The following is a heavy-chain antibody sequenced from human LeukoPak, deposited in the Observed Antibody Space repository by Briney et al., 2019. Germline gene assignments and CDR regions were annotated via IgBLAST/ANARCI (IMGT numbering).Heavy chain of an antibody. CDR1: GGSFSGYY. D-gene: IGHD3-22*01. CDR2: IYYSGST. Sequence: PSETLSLTCAVYGGSFSGYYWSWIRQPPGKGLEWIGYIYYSGSTNYNPSLKSRVTISVDTSKNQFTLKLSSVTAADTAVYYCARVGHYYDSSGYERGWAFDIWGQGTMVTVSS. CDR3: ARVGHYYDSSGYERGWAFDI. J-gene: IGHJ3*02. V-gene: IGHV4-34*01.